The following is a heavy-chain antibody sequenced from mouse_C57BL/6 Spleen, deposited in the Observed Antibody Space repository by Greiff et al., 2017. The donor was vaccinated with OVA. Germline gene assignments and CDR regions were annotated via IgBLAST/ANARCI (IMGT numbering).Heavy chain of an antibody. V-gene: IGHV1-26*01. CDR3: ARLYGGYAMDY. Sequence: VQLQQSGPELVKPGASVKISCKASGYTFTDYYMNWVKQSHGKSLEWIGDINPNNGGTSYNQKFKGKATLTVDKSSSTAYMELRSLTSEDSAVYYCARLYGGYAMDYWGQGTSVTVSS. CDR2: INPNNGGT. D-gene: IGHD1-2*01. J-gene: IGHJ4*01. CDR1: GYTFTDYY.